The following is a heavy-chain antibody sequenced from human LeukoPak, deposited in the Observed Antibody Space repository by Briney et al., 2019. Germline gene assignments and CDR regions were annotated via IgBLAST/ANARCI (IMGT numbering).Heavy chain of an antibody. D-gene: IGHD6-19*01. CDR1: GFTFSSHG. V-gene: IGHV3-33*01. J-gene: IGHJ4*02. Sequence: GGSLRLSCAASGFTFSSHGMHWVRQAPGKGLEWVAVIWYDGTNKYYADSVKGRFTISRDNSKNTLYLQMNSLRAEDTAVYYCARDPGYSSGWYDFDYWGQGTLVTVSS. CDR2: IWYDGTNK. CDR3: ARDPGYSSGWYDFDY.